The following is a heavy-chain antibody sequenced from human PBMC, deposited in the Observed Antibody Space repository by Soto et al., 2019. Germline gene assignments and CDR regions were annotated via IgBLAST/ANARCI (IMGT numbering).Heavy chain of an antibody. CDR1: GFTFSDHY. D-gene: IGHD2-2*01. V-gene: IGHV3-72*01. J-gene: IGHJ4*02. Sequence: LRLSCAASGFTFSDHYMDWVRQAPGKGLEWVGRTRNKANSYTTEYAASVKGRFTISRDDSKNSLYLQMNSLKTEDTAVYYCARDFPAVPFDYWGQGTLVTVSS. CDR3: ARDFPAVPFDY. CDR2: TRNKANSYTT.